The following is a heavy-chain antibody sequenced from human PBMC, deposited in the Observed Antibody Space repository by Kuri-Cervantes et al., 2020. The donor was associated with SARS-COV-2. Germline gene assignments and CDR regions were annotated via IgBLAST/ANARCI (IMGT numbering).Heavy chain of an antibody. CDR1: GFTFSDYY. Sequence: LSLTCAASGFTFSDYYMSWIRQAPGKGLEWISYISSSGSTIYYAESVKGRFTISRDNAKDSLYLHLNSLRAEDTAVYYCAREIIVGTTIGGAIDYWGQGALVTVSS. J-gene: IGHJ4*02. V-gene: IGHV3-11*04. CDR2: ISSSGSTI. CDR3: AREIIVGTTIGGAIDY. D-gene: IGHD1-26*01.